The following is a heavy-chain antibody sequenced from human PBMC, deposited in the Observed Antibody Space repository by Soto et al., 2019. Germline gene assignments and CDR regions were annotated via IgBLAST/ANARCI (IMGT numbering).Heavy chain of an antibody. CDR2: FDPEDGET. J-gene: IGHJ4*02. CDR3: CVLRYFDWLFDY. D-gene: IGHD3-9*01. Sequence: ASVKVSCKVSGYTLTELSMHWVRQAPGKGLEWMGGFDPEDGETIYAQKFQGRVTMTEDTSTDTAYMELSSLRSEDTAVYYCCVLRYFDWLFDYWGQGTLVTVSS. CDR1: GYTLTELS. V-gene: IGHV1-24*01.